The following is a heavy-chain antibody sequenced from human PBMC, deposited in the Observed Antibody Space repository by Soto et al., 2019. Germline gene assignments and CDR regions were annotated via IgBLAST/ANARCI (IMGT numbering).Heavy chain of an antibody. CDR2: IIPIFGTA. CDR3: ARAPTYSSSWLYYYYYGMDV. D-gene: IGHD6-13*01. J-gene: IGHJ6*02. Sequence: SVKVSCKASGGTFSSYAISWVRQAPGQGLEWMGGIIPIFGTANYAQKFQGRVTITADESTSTAYMELSSLRSEDTAVYYCARAPTYSSSWLYYYYYGMDVWGQGTTVTVSS. V-gene: IGHV1-69*13. CDR1: GGTFSSYA.